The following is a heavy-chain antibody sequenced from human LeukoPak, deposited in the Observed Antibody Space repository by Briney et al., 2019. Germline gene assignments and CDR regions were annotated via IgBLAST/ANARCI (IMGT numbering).Heavy chain of an antibody. CDR1: GGSISSYY. CDR3: ARSYPGYYFDY. V-gene: IGHV4-59*01. CDR2: IYYSGST. D-gene: IGHD3-16*02. Sequence: SETLSLTCTVSGGSISSYYWSWIRQPPGKGLEWIGYIYYSGSTSYNPSFKSRVTMSVDTSKNQFSLKLSSVTAADTAVYYCARSYPGYYFDYWGQGTLVTVSS. J-gene: IGHJ4*02.